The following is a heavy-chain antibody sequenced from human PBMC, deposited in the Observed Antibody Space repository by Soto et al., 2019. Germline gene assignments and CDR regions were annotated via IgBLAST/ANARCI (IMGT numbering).Heavy chain of an antibody. V-gene: IGHV3-48*02. Sequence: PGGSLRLSCAASGFTFSSYSMNWVRQAPGKGLEWVSYISSSSSTIYYADSVKGRFTISRDNAKNSLYLQMNSLRDEDTAVYYCAREGVLVLVPAVLIGADAFDIWGQGTMVTVSS. CDR1: GFTFSSYS. D-gene: IGHD2-2*01. CDR3: AREGVLVLVPAVLIGADAFDI. CDR2: ISSSSSTI. J-gene: IGHJ3*02.